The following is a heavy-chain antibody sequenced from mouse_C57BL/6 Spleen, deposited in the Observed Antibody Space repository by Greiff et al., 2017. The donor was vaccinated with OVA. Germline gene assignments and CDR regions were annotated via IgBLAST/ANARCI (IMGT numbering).Heavy chain of an antibody. V-gene: IGHV1-64*01. CDR3: AKITTVPHWYLDV. J-gene: IGHJ1*03. Sequence: QVQLQQPGAELVKPGASVKLSCKASGYTFTSYWMHWVKQRPGQGLEWIGMIHPNSGSTNYNEKFKSKATLTVDKSSSTAYMQLSSLTSEDSAVYYCAKITTVPHWYLDVWGTGTTVTVSS. D-gene: IGHD1-1*01. CDR2: IHPNSGST. CDR1: GYTFTSYW.